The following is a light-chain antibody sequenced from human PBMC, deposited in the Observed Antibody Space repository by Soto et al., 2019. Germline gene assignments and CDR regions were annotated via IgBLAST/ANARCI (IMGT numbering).Light chain of an antibody. CDR3: QQYNTYSRS. Sequence: DIQMTQSPSTLSASVGDRLTITCRAGQSISSWLAWYQQKPGKAPKLLIYKASSLESGVPSRFSGSGSGTEFTLTISALQPDDFATYYCQQYNTYSRSFGQGTKV. CDR1: QSISSW. V-gene: IGKV1-5*03. J-gene: IGKJ1*01. CDR2: KAS.